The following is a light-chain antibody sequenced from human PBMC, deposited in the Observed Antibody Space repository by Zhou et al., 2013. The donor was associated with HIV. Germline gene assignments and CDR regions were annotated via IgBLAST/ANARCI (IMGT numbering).Light chain of an antibody. J-gene: IGKJ3*01. Sequence: DIQMTQSPSSVSASVGDTVTITCRASEDISSSLAWYQHAPGRGPKLLIYGASKLQGGVPSRFSGSGSGTDFTLTISGLQSDDFATYYCQQSSSFPFTFGPGTKVDV. CDR1: EDISSS. CDR2: GAS. CDR3: QQSSSFPFT. V-gene: IGKV1-12*01.